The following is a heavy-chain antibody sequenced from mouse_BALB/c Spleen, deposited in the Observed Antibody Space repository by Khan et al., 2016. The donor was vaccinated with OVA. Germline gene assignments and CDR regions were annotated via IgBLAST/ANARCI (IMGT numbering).Heavy chain of an antibody. V-gene: IGHV14-1*02. CDR2: IDPENGNT. CDR3: TRDGDSPWFAY. J-gene: IGHJ3*01. D-gene: IGHD2-13*01. Sequence: EVQLVESGAELVRPGALVNLSCKASGFNIKDYYMHWVKQRPEQGLEWIGWIDPENGNTIYDPKFQGKVSITLETSSNTAYLQLSSLTSEDTAVYFCTRDGDSPWFAYCGQGTLVTVSA. CDR1: GFNIKDYY.